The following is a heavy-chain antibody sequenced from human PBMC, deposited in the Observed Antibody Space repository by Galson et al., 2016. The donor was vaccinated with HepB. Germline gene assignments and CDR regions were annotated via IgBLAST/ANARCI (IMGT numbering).Heavy chain of an antibody. D-gene: IGHD3-3*01. CDR3: ARALRNRFDYDYWSGSTVYFYYGMDV. CDR2: INWNGGST. Sequence: SLRLSCAASGITFDDYGMSWVRQVPGKGLEWVSGINWNGGSTGYADSVKGRFAIYRDNAKNSLYLQMNSLRAEDTALYHCARALRNRFDYDYWSGSTVYFYYGMDVWGQGTTVTVSS. CDR1: GITFDDYG. V-gene: IGHV3-20*01. J-gene: IGHJ6*02.